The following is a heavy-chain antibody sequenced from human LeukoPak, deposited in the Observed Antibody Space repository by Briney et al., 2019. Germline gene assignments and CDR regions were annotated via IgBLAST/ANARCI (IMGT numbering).Heavy chain of an antibody. J-gene: IGHJ6*03. CDR1: GFTFSSYA. CDR2: ISGSGGST. V-gene: IGHV3-23*01. CDR3: AKIPAVAGTQPAGYYYYYMDV. D-gene: IGHD6-19*01. Sequence: SGGSLRLSCAASGFTFSSYAMSWVRQAPGKGLEWVSAISGSGGSTYYADSVKGRFTISRDNSKNTLYLQMNSLRAEDTAVYYCAKIPAVAGTQPAGYYYYYMDVWGKGTTVTVSS.